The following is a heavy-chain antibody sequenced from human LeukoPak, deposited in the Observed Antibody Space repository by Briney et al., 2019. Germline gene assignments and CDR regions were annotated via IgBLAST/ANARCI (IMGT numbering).Heavy chain of an antibody. CDR2: INVKSGAT. J-gene: IGHJ4*02. D-gene: IGHD6-19*01. V-gene: IGHV1-2*06. CDR3: ARVGRESSTGWLDY. CDR1: GYTFIDYY. Sequence: ASVKVSCKASGYTFIDYYFNWVRQAPGQGPEWMGRINVKSGATDYAQKFQGRVTVTRDTSISTAYMELSSLRSDDTAVYYCARVGRESSTGWLDYWGQGALVTVSS.